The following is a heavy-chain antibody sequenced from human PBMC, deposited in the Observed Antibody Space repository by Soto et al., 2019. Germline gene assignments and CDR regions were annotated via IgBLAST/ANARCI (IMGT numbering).Heavy chain of an antibody. CDR2: IYSGGYT. J-gene: IGHJ6*02. D-gene: IGHD3-10*01. CDR3: ARGDRGGSGSPASYYYSGLDV. CDR1: GFTVSNNY. V-gene: IGHV3-53*01. Sequence: EVQLVESGGGLIQPGGSLRLSCAVSGFTVSNNYMSWVRQAPGKGLEGVSVIYSGGYTAYGDSVKGRFTISRDNSNNALFLQMNSLRIEDTGLYYCARGDRGGSGSPASYYYSGLDVWGQGTTVTVS.